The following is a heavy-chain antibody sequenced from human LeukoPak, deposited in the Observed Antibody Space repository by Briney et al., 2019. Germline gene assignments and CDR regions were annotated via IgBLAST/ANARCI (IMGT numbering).Heavy chain of an antibody. D-gene: IGHD2-2*01. V-gene: IGHV3-21*01. CDR2: ISSSSSYI. CDR3: ARSTSGWFDP. CDR1: GFTFSSYS. J-gene: IGHJ5*02. Sequence: PGGSLRLSCAASGFTFSSYSMNWVSQAPGKGLEWVSSISSSSSYIYYADSVKGRFTISRDNAKNSLYLQMNSLRAEDTAVYYCARSTSGWFDPWGQGTLVTVSS.